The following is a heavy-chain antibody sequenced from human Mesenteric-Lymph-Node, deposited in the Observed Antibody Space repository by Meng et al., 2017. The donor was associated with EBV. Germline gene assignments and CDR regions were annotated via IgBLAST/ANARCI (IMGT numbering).Heavy chain of an antibody. CDR3: ANRGPFDY. D-gene: IGHD3/OR15-3a*01. V-gene: IGHV3-23*04. CDR2: ISDSGDTT. CDR1: GITLSSYD. J-gene: IGHJ4*02. Sequence: EGRRGGVGGGVVQPGGSLRLSCAVSGITLSSYDMSWVRQAPGKGLEWVSGISDSGDTTYYAGSVKGRFTISRDNSKSTLFLQMNSLRAEDTAVYYCANRGPFDYWGQGTLVTVSS.